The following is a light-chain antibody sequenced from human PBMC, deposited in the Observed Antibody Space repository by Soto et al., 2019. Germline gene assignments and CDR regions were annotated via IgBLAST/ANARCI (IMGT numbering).Light chain of an antibody. Sequence: DIQMTQSPSTLSASVGDRVTITCRASQSISSWLAWYQQKPGKAPNLLIYDASTLESGVPSRFSGSGSGTEFTLTISSLQPDDFATYYCQQYNSYSGSWTFGQGTKVDI. CDR1: QSISSW. V-gene: IGKV1-5*01. CDR3: QQYNSYSGSWT. J-gene: IGKJ1*01. CDR2: DAS.